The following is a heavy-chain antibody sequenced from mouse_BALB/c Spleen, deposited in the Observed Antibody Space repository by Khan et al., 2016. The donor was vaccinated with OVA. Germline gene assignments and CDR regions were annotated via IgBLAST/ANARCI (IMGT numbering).Heavy chain of an antibody. J-gene: IGHJ1*01. V-gene: IGHV7-3*02. D-gene: IGHD1-1*01. Sequence: EVELVESGGGLVQPGGSLRLSCATSGFTFTDYYMSWVRQSPGKALEWLGFIRNKANGYTTEYSASVKGRFTISRDNSQSVLYLQMNTLRAEDSATYYCTRETVVGIYWYFDVWGAGTTVTVSS. CDR2: IRNKANGYTT. CDR1: GFTFTDYY. CDR3: TRETVVGIYWYFDV.